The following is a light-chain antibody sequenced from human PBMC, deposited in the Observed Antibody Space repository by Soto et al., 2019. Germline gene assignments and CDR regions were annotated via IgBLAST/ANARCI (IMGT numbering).Light chain of an antibody. J-gene: IGKJ3*01. Sequence: DIQMTQSPSSLSASIGDRVIITCRTSQSVSTFLNWYHQKAGEAPRLLIYTASSLQSGVPSRFSGSGSGTEFTLTISSLQPEDFATYYCQESYSSPFTFGPGTRVDVK. V-gene: IGKV1-39*01. CDR1: QSVSTF. CDR2: TAS. CDR3: QESYSSPFT.